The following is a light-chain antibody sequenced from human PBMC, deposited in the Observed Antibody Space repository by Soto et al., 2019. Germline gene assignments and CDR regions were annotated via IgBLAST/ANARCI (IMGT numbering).Light chain of an antibody. J-gene: IGLJ3*02. CDR1: SGSIASNY. V-gene: IGLV6-57*01. CDR2: EDN. Sequence: NFMLTQPHSVSESPGKTVIISCTRSSGSIASNYVQWYQQRPGRSPTTVIYEDNQRHSGVPDRFSGSIDSSSNSASLTISGLEAEGEADYFCQSYDATNQVFGGGTKLTVL. CDR3: QSYDATNQV.